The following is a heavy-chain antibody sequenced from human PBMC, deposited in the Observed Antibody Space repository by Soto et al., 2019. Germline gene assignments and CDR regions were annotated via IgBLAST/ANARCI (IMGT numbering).Heavy chain of an antibody. CDR3: ASNAFDY. CDR1: GYIFTDXX. CDR2: IDTGNGTT. Sequence: QVHFLQSGAEVKRPGASVTVSCKTSGYIFTDXXIHWVRQAPGRGLEWVGWIDTGNGTTRYSPKXXGRVSLKXXXXAXXXYMELTRLRFDDTATYYCASNAFDYWGRGALVAVSP. J-gene: IGHJ4*02. V-gene: IGHV1-3*04.